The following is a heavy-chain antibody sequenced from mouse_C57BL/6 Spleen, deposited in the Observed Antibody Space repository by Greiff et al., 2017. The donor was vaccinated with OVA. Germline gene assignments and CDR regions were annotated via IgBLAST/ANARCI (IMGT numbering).Heavy chain of an antibody. CDR2: IDPSDSYT. CDR1: GYTFTSYW. Sequence: QVQLKQPGAELVMPGASVKLSCKASGYTFTSYWMHWVKQRPGQGLEWIGEIDPSDSYTNYNQKFKGKSTLTVDKSSSTAYMQLSSLTSEDSAVYYCARRGYSNGYFDVWGTGTTVTVSS. J-gene: IGHJ1*03. CDR3: ARRGYSNGYFDV. V-gene: IGHV1-69*01. D-gene: IGHD2-5*01.